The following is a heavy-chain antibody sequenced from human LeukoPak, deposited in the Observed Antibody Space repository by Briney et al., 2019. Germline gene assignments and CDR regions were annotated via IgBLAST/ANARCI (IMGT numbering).Heavy chain of an antibody. CDR3: ARRRSQTLGDAFDI. CDR1: GGSISSGSYY. Sequence: SETLSLTCTVSGGSISSGSYYWSWIRQPAGKGLEWVGRIFSSGSTTYNVSLNSRVTIAIDTSKNQYSLKLTSVTAADTAVYYCARRRSQTLGDAFDIWGQGTMVTVSS. V-gene: IGHV4-61*02. J-gene: IGHJ3*02. CDR2: IFSSGST. D-gene: IGHD3-10*01.